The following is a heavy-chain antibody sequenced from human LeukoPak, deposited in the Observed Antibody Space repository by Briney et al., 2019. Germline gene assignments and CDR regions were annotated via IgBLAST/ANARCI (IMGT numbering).Heavy chain of an antibody. J-gene: IGHJ4*02. Sequence: ASVKVSCKASGYTSTSYDINWVRQATGQGLEWMGWMNPNSGNTGYAQKFQGRVTMTRNTSISTAYMELSSLRSEDTAVYYCARGHSGTITMVRGVMRYWGQGTLVTVSS. V-gene: IGHV1-8*01. D-gene: IGHD3-10*01. CDR2: MNPNSGNT. CDR3: ARGHSGTITMVRGVMRY. CDR1: GYTSTSYD.